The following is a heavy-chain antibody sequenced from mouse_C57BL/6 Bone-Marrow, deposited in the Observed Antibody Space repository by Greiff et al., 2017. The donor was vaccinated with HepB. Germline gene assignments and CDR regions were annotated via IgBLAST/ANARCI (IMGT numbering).Heavy chain of an antibody. CDR1: GFSLTSYG. CDR3: AKIWNLGQGSYYAMDY. J-gene: IGHJ4*01. D-gene: IGHD3-3*01. Sequence: QVQLQQSGPGLVQPSQRLSITCTVSGFSLTSYGVHWVRQSPGKGLEWLGVIWRGGSTDYNAAFMSRLSITKDNSKSQVFFKMNSLQADDTAIYYCAKIWNLGQGSYYAMDYWGQGTSVTVSS. V-gene: IGHV2-5*01. CDR2: IWRGGST.